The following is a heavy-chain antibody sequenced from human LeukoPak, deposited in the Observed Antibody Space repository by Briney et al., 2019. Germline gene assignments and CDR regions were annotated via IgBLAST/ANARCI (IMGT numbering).Heavy chain of an antibody. CDR1: GYTYTRYV. V-gene: IGHV1-18*01. CDR3: ARDSVAPSIAAPFDP. CDR2: ISAYNGNT. J-gene: IGHJ5*02. D-gene: IGHD6-6*01. Sequence: SVKVSCKATGYTYTRYVIRWVRQTLEQRIEWMGWISAYNGNTNYAQKLQGRVTMTTDTSTSTAYMELRSLRSDATAVYYCARDSVAPSIAAPFDPWGQGTLVTVSS.